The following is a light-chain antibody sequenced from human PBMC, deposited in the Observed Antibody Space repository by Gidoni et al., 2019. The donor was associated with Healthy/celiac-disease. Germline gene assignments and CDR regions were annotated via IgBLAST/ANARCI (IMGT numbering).Light chain of an antibody. V-gene: IGLV2-11*01. J-gene: IGLJ2*01. CDR2: DVS. CDR1: SSDVGGYNY. CDR3: CSYAGSYTVV. Sequence: QSALTQPRSVYGSPGQSVTISCTGTSSDVGGYNYVSWYQQHPGKAPKLMIYDVSKRPSGVPYRFSGSKSGNTASLTISGLQAEDEADYYCCSYAGSYTVVFGGGTKLTVL.